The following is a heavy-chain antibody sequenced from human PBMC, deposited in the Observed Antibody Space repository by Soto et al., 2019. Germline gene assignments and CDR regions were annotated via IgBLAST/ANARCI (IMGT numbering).Heavy chain of an antibody. D-gene: IGHD5-18*01. CDR3: ARGGYSYGSYYYYYGMDV. V-gene: IGHV4-59*01. CDR1: GGSISSYY. CDR2: IYYSGST. Sequence: PSETLSLTCTVSGGSISSYYWSWVRQPPGKGLEWIGYIYYSGSTNYNPSLRSRVTLSVATSKNQFSLKLNSVNAADTAVYNCARGGYSYGSYYYYYGMDVWGQGTTVTVSS. J-gene: IGHJ6*02.